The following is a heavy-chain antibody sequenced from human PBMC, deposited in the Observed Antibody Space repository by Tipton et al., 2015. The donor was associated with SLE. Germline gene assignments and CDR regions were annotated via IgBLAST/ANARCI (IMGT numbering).Heavy chain of an antibody. CDR2: ISTYNGNT. Sequence: QLVQSGAEVKQPGASVKVSCKASGYTFTSYGISWVRQAPEQGLEWMGWISTYNGNTNYAQSLQGRVTMTTDTSTSTAYMELRSLRSDDTAVYYCARTRYYDSSGYSLFDYWGQGTLVTVSS. V-gene: IGHV1-18*01. J-gene: IGHJ4*02. D-gene: IGHD3-22*01. CDR3: ARTRYYDSSGYSLFDY. CDR1: GYTFTSYG.